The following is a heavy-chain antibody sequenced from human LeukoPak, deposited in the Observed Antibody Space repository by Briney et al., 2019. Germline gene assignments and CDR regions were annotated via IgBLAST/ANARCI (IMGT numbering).Heavy chain of an antibody. V-gene: IGHV4-39*07. CDR1: GGSVSSSSYY. D-gene: IGHD1-7*01. CDR3: ARKQTGTMYDV. CDR2: FSSGGSA. J-gene: IGHJ4*02. Sequence: SETLSLTCIVPGGSVSSSSYYWAWIRQSPGKGLEWIGTFSSGGSAYYNPSLTSRVSISKDTSDNQFSLRLYSVTAADTAVYYCARKQTGTMYDVWGQGTQVTVSS.